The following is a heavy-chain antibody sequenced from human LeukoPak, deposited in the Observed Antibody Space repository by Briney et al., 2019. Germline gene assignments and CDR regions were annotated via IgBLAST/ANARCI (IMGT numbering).Heavy chain of an antibody. CDR3: ARDRLRFVGTMGDFDN. J-gene: IGHJ4*02. V-gene: IGHV1-18*01. Sequence: ASVKVSCKASGYIFTTYGVTWVRQAPGQGLEWMGWISAYNANTNYAQRFHGRLTMSTDTSTSTAYMELRSLRSDETAVYYCARDRLRFVGTMGDFDNWREGPLVTVSA. CDR2: ISAYNANT. CDR1: GYIFTTYG. D-gene: IGHD1-1*01.